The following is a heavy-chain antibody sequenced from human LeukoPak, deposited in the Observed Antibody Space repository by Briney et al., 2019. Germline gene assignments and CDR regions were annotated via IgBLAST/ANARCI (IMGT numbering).Heavy chain of an antibody. V-gene: IGHV5-51*01. CDR3: ARPRVVDIEMATVSHFDY. CDR1: GYSFNSYW. CDR2: MYPGDSDT. Sequence: GESLKISCKGSGYSFNSYWIGWVRQTPGKGLEWMGLMYPGDSDTRYSPSFQGQVTISVDKSISTAYLQWSSLKASDTAMYYCARPRVVDIEMATVSHFDYWGQGTLVTVSS. D-gene: IGHD5-24*01. J-gene: IGHJ4*02.